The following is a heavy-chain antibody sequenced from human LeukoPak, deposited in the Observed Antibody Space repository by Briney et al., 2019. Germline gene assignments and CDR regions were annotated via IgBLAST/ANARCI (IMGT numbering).Heavy chain of an antibody. V-gene: IGHV4-34*01. Sequence: PSETLSLTCAVYGGSFSGYYWSWIRQPPGKGLEGIGEINHSGSTNYNPSLKSRVTISVDTSKNQFSLKLSSVTAADTAVYYCARGPGVVVAATGWFDPWGQGTLVTVSS. CDR3: ARGPGVVVAATGWFDP. CDR1: GGSFSGYY. D-gene: IGHD2-15*01. CDR2: INHSGST. J-gene: IGHJ5*02.